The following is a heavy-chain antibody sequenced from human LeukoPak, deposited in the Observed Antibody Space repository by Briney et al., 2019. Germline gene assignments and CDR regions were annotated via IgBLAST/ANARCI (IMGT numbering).Heavy chain of an antibody. Sequence: PSETLSLTCTVSGGSISSGDYYWSWIRQPPGKGLEWIGYIYYSGSTYYNPSLKSRVTISVDTSKNQFSLKLSSVTAADTAVYYCARGESRVPICHWGQGTLVTVSS. V-gene: IGHV4-30-4*01. CDR3: ARGESRVPICH. CDR2: IYYSGST. J-gene: IGHJ4*02. D-gene: IGHD2-2*01. CDR1: GGSISSGDYY.